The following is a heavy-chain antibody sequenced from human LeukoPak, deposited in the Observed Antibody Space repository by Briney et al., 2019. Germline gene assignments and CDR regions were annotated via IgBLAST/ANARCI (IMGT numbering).Heavy chain of an antibody. J-gene: IGHJ6*03. CDR1: GFTFSSYG. Sequence: PGGSLRLSCAASGFTFSSYGMNWVRQAPGKGLEWVSSISGTGGRTFYADSVKGRFTISRDNAKNSLYLQMNSLRAEDTALYYCARDGDTVLTRGYYYYMDVWGKGTTVTVSS. CDR2: ISGTGGRT. V-gene: IGHV3-23*01. D-gene: IGHD4-23*01. CDR3: ARDGDTVLTRGYYYYMDV.